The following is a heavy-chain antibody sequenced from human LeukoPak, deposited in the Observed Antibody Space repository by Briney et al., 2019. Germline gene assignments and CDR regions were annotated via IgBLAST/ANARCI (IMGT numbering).Heavy chain of an antibody. V-gene: IGHV3-21*01. J-gene: IGHJ4*02. D-gene: IGHD5-18*01. CDR2: FSSSSGYI. CDR1: GFPFSTYS. CDR3: SRESHANTAMVNDF. Sequence: PGGSLRLSCAAHGFPFSTYSMTWVRQAPGKGLEWVLSFSSSSGYIANAHSLKGRFPIPRDNAKNSLYLQMNSLRAEDTALYYLSRESHANTAMVNDFWGQGTLVTVPS.